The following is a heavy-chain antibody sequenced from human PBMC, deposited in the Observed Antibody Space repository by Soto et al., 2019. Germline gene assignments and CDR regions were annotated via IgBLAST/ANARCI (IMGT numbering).Heavy chain of an antibody. CDR1: GFTFDDYA. CDR2: ISWNSGSI. CDR3: AKDLNDLRYDFWSGYSFDY. Sequence: GGSLRLSCAASGFTFDDYAMHWVRQAPGKGLEWVSGISWNSGSIGYADSVKGRFTISRDNAKNSLYLQMNSLRAEDTALYYCAKDLNDLRYDFWSGYSFDYWGQGPLVTVSS. D-gene: IGHD3-3*01. J-gene: IGHJ4*02. V-gene: IGHV3-9*01.